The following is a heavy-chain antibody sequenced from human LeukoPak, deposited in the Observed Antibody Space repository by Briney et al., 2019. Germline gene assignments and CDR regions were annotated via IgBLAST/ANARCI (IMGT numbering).Heavy chain of an antibody. CDR3: AKDGLGDY. CDR1: GFTFSSYG. J-gene: IGHJ4*02. Sequence: GGSLRLSCAASGFTFSSYGMHWVRQAPGKGLEWVAVISYDGSNKYYADSVKGRFTISRDNSKNTLYLQMNSLRVEDTAVYYCAKDGLGDYWGQGTLVTVSS. V-gene: IGHV3-30*18. D-gene: IGHD3/OR15-3a*01. CDR2: ISYDGSNK.